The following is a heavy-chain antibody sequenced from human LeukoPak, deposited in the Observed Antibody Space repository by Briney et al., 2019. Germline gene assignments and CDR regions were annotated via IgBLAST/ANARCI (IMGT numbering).Heavy chain of an antibody. J-gene: IGHJ3*02. Sequence: SETLSPTCTVSGPSISSGAYHWSWIRQPPGKGREWIGYIYYSGSTYYNPPLKSRVTISVDPAKNQFSLKLSSVTAANTAVYYCARLRLKDAFDIWGQGTMVTVSS. CDR1: GPSISSGAYH. CDR2: IYYSGST. V-gene: IGHV4-30-4*08. D-gene: IGHD6-19*01. CDR3: ARLRLKDAFDI.